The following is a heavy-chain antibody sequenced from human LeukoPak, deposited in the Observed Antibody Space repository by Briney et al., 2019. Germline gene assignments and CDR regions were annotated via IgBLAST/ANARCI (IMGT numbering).Heavy chain of an antibody. CDR3: ARDRPAVAGDDY. D-gene: IGHD6-19*01. Sequence: YXXHWVRQAPGQXLEWMGWINPNSGGTNYAQKFQGRVTMTRDTSISTAYMELSRLRSDDTAVYYCARDRPAVAGDDYWGQGTLVTVSS. V-gene: IGHV1-2*02. CDR1: YX. J-gene: IGHJ4*02. CDR2: INPNSGGT.